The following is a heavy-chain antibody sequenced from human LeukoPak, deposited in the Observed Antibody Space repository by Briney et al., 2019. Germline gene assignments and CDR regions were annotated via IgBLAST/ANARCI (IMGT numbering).Heavy chain of an antibody. Sequence: GSLRLSCAASGFTSSDYYMSWIRQAPGKGLEWIGSIYYTGSTYYNPSLKSRVSISVDTSKRHFSLKLISVTAADTAVYYCARHPGHCSSDSCYGFWFDRWGQGTLVTVSS. V-gene: IGHV4-39*01. CDR1: GFTSSDYY. CDR3: ARHPGHCSSDSCYGFWFDR. D-gene: IGHD2-2*01. J-gene: IGHJ5*02. CDR2: IYYTGST.